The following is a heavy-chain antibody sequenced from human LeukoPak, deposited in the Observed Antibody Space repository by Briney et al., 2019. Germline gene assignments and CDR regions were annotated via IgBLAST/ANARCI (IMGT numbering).Heavy chain of an antibody. CDR3: ARVRLSRDQILPAIFDY. J-gene: IGHJ4*02. D-gene: IGHD2-2*01. V-gene: IGHV4-39*02. Sequence: PGGSLRLSCAASGFTFSSYSMNWVRQPPGKGLEWIGNIYYSGNTLYTPSLKSRVTISVDTSKNQFSLRLSSVTAADTAVYYCARVRLSRDQILPAIFDYWGQGTLVTVSS. CDR1: GFTFSSYSMN. CDR2: IYYSGNT.